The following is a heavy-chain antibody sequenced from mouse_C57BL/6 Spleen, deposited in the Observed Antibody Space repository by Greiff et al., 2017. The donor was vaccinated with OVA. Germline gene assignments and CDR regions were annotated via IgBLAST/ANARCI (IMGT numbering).Heavy chain of an antibody. CDR3: ARGWVFYAMDY. CDR2: INPSSGYT. D-gene: IGHD3-3*01. CDR1: GYTFTSYW. J-gene: IGHJ4*01. Sequence: VQLQQSGAELAKPGASVKLSCKASGYTFTSYWLHWVKQRPGQGLEWIGYINPSSGYTKYNQKFKDKATLTADKSSSPAYMQLSSLTYEDSAVYYCARGWVFYAMDYWGQGTSVTVSS. V-gene: IGHV1-7*01.